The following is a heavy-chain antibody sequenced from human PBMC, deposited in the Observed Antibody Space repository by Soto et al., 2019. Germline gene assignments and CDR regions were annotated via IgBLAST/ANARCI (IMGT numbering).Heavy chain of an antibody. V-gene: IGHV1-18*01. J-gene: IGHJ5*02. CDR2: ISPYNGDT. CDR1: GCTFTTSG. Sequence: ASVTVSCTTSGCTFTTSGISRVRQDLRQGPEWMGLISPYNGDTIYARKFQGRVIVTADTATRTVYLGLRSLRSDDTAVYYCVRDAASGYRGWWDPWGQGIVVTVS. CDR3: VRDAASGYRGWWDP. D-gene: IGHD6-25*01.